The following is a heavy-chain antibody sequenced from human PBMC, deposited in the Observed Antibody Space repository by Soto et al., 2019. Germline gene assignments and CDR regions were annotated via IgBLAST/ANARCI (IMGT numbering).Heavy chain of an antibody. CDR2: IYHSAST. Sequence: SETLSLTCAVSGGSITSNNWWNWVRQPPGKGLEWIGEIYHSASTNYNPSLKSRVIISVDKSKNQFSLKLSSVTAADTAVYYGATGVAGYNSGNPYYHFVLDVWGQGTTVTVSS. CDR3: ATGVAGYNSGNPYYHFVLDV. V-gene: IGHV4-4*02. CDR1: GGSITSNNW. J-gene: IGHJ6*02. D-gene: IGHD5-18*01.